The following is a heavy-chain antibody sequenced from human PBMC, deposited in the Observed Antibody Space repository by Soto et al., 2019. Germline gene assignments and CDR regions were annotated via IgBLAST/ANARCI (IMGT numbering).Heavy chain of an antibody. CDR2: TYYRSKWYN. D-gene: IGHD1-26*01. V-gene: IGHV6-1*01. CDR1: GDSVSSNSAA. CDR3: ARRRIVPTTNFDY. J-gene: IGHJ4*02. Sequence: SQTLSLTCVISGDSVSSNSAAWNWIRQSPSRGLEWLGRTYYRSKWYNDYAVSVRSRITINPDTSKNQFSLQLSSVTATDTAVYYCARRRIVPTTNFDYWGQGTLVTVSS.